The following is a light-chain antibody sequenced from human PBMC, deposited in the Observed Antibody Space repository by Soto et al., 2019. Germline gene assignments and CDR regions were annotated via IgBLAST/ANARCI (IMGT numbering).Light chain of an antibody. Sequence: DIVMTQSSDSLAVSLGERATINCKSSLSVLSSSNNKNYLAWYQQKPGQPPKLLIYWASTRESGVPDRFSGSGSETDFTLTISSLQAEDVAVYYCQQYYSTPLTFGQGTKVEIK. V-gene: IGKV4-1*01. CDR2: WAS. CDR3: QQYYSTPLT. CDR1: LSVLSSSNNKNY. J-gene: IGKJ1*01.